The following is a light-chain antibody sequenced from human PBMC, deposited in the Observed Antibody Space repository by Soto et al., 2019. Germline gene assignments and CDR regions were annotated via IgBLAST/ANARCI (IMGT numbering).Light chain of an antibody. J-gene: IGLJ2*01. V-gene: IGLV2-14*01. CDR3: SSYTNNYTVL. Sequence: QSALTQPASVSGSPGQSITISCTGTNSEVGGYNYVSWYQHHPDKAPKLIIYEVSQLNSGVSPRFSGSKSANTASLTISGLQAEDEADYYCSSYTNNYTVLFGGGTKLTVL. CDR2: EVS. CDR1: NSEVGGYNY.